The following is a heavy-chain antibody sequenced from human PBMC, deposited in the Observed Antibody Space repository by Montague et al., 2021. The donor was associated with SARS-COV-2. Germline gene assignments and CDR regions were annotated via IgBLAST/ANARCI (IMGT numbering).Heavy chain of an antibody. D-gene: IGHD1-14*01. Sequence: QSGAAVKKPGESVKISCQASGYDFIRSWIGWVRQTPGKGLEWMGIIYPADSDASYSPSFQGQVTFSADRSVNTAYMQLSGLMASDSGIYYCARQRNNGTILSAFDSWGQGTLVSVSS. J-gene: IGHJ5*01. CDR3: ARQRNNGTILSAFDS. CDR2: IYPADSDA. V-gene: IGHV5-51*01. CDR1: GYDFIRSW.